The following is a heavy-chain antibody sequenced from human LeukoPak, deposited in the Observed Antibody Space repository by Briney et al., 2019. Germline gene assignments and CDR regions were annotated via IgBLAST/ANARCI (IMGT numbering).Heavy chain of an antibody. Sequence: GESLKISCKGSGYSFTNYWNAWVRQMPGKGLEWMGIIFPGDSDTRHSPSFQGQVTISADKSISTAYLQWSSLKSSDTAMYYGANRSSAQQWLPLDYWGQGTLVTVSS. CDR3: ANRSSAQQWLPLDY. CDR2: IFPGDSDT. D-gene: IGHD6-19*01. J-gene: IGHJ4*02. CDR1: GYSFTNYW. V-gene: IGHV5-51*01.